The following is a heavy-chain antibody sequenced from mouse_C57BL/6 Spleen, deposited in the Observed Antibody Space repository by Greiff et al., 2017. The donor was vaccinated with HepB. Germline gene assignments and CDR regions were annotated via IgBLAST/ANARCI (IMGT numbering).Heavy chain of an antibody. Sequence: EVKVVESGGGLVKPGGSLKLSCAASGFTFSDYGMHWVRQAPEKGLEWVAYISSGSSTIYYADTVKGRFTISRDNAKNTLFLQMTSLRSEDTAMYYCARGGLRDYFDYRGQGTTLTVSS. J-gene: IGHJ2*01. D-gene: IGHD1-1*01. CDR3: ARGGLRDYFDY. V-gene: IGHV5-17*01. CDR2: ISSGSSTI. CDR1: GFTFSDYG.